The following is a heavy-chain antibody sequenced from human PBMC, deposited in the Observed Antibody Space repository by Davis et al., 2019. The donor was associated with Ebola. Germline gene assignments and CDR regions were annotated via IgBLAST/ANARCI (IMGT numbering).Heavy chain of an antibody. Sequence: GESLKISCKGSGYNFATYWIAWVRQRPGKGLEWMGSVYPGDSNTKYSSSFQGQVTISADKSTKTAFLVWTGLKASDTAMYYCASLRMTITGMDDAFDIWGQGTMVTVSS. V-gene: IGHV5-51*01. J-gene: IGHJ3*02. CDR1: GYNFATYW. D-gene: IGHD2-8*02. CDR3: ASLRMTITGMDDAFDI. CDR2: VYPGDSNT.